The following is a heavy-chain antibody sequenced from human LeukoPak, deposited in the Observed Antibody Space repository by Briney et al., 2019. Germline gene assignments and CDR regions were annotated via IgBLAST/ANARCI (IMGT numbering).Heavy chain of an antibody. Sequence: GGSLRLSCAASGFTFRNYAMTWVRQAPGKGLEWVSSIPSSGDGTYYANSVKGRFTISRDNSKNMLYLQMNSLRAEDTAVYYCARRTSGAFDFWDQGTLVTVSS. CDR2: IPSSGDGT. J-gene: IGHJ4*02. CDR1: GFTFRNYA. CDR3: ARRTSGAFDF. D-gene: IGHD5-12*01. V-gene: IGHV3-23*01.